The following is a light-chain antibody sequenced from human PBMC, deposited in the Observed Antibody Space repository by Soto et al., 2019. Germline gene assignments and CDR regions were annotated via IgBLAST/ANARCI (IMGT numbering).Light chain of an antibody. J-gene: IGKJ4*01. CDR2: KAS. Sequence: DIQMTQSPSTLSASVGDRVTITCRASQSISSWLALDQQKPGKAPKRLIYKASSLESGVPSRFSGRGSGTEFTLTISSLQPDDFETYYCQQYNSYPLTFGGGTKVEIK. CDR1: QSISSW. CDR3: QQYNSYPLT. V-gene: IGKV1-5*03.